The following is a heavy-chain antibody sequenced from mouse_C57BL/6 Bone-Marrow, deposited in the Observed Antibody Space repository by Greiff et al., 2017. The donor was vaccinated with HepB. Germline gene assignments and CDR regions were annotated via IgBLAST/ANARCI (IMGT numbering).Heavy chain of an antibody. V-gene: IGHV2-9-1*01. CDR2: IWTGGGT. CDR3: ARTLSNWDKFLYAMDY. CDR1: GFSFTSYA. D-gene: IGHD4-1*01. Sequence: VQLKESGPGLVAPSQSLSITCTVSGFSFTSYAISWVRQPPGKGLEWLGVIWTGGGTNYNSALKSRLSISKDNSKSQVFLKMNRLQTDDTARYYCARTLSNWDKFLYAMDYWGQGTSVTVSS. J-gene: IGHJ4*01.